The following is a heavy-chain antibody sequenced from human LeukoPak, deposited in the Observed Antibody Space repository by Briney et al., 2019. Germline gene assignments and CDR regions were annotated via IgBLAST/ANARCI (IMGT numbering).Heavy chain of an antibody. V-gene: IGHV4-39*01. CDR2: IYYSGSTS. Sequence: SETLSLTCTVSGGSIRSSSHFWGWIRQPPGKGLEWIGSIYYSGSTSYYNASLKSRVTISVDKSKNQFSLNVSSVTAADTALYYCARHPMSIAARRNFGNYYYMDVWGKGTTVTASS. CDR3: ARHPMSIAARRNFGNYYYMDV. CDR1: GGSIRSSSHF. D-gene: IGHD6-6*01. J-gene: IGHJ6*03.